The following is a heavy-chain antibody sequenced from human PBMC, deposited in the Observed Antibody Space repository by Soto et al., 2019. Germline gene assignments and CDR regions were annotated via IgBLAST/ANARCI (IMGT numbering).Heavy chain of an antibody. D-gene: IGHD2-15*01. V-gene: IGHV3-21*06. CDR1: GFTFSSCT. CDR2: ISPSSGHI. CDR3: SGCSGGACHKNYGMDV. J-gene: IGHJ6*02. Sequence: EVHLVESGGGLVKPGGSLRLSCAVSGFTFSSCTMNWVRQAPGKGLEWVSSISPSSGHIYYADSVKGRSTISRDNAKNSLFLQMNSLRGEDTAVYYCSGCSGGACHKNYGMDVWGQGTTVTVSS.